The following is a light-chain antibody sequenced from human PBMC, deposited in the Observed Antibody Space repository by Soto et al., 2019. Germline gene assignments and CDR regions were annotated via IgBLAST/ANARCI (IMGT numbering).Light chain of an antibody. CDR2: DVT. J-gene: IGLJ1*01. CDR1: SSDVGGYIY. CDR3: SSYTTSSSYV. V-gene: IGLV2-14*01. Sequence: QSALTQPASVSGSPGQSITISCTGTSSDVGGYIYVSWYQQHPGKAPKLMIYDVTSRPSGVSYRFSGSKSGNTASLTISGLQAEDEADYYCSSYTTSSSYVFGTGTKVTF.